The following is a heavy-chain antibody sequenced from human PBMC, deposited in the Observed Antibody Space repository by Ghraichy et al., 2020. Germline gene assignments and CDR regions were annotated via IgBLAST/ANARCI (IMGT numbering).Heavy chain of an antibody. Sequence: AGSLRLSCAASGFTFSASGMNWVRQAPGKGPEWVSYISDSNGFIYYADSVRGRFTISRDNAKNSLYLQMNSLRDDDTAVYYCARDSGYYARRSALDLWGQGTMVSVSS. CDR3: ARDSGYYARRSALDL. D-gene: IGHD3-22*01. J-gene: IGHJ3*01. CDR2: ISDSNGFI. CDR1: GFTFSASG. V-gene: IGHV3-48*02.